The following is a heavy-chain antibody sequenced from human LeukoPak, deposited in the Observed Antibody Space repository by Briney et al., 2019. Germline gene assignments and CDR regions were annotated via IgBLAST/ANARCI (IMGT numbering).Heavy chain of an antibody. V-gene: IGHV3-43*02. CDR2: ISGDGNSS. J-gene: IGHJ4*02. CDR1: GFTFDDYA. D-gene: IGHD3-22*01. Sequence: PGGSLRLSCAASGFTFDDYAMHWVRQAPGKGLEWVSFISGDGNSSNYTASVKGRFTISRDNSENSLYLQMNSLRIEDTAFYYCAANFGAYYYDTSGYYGFWGQGTLVTVSS. CDR3: AANFGAYYYDTSGYYGF.